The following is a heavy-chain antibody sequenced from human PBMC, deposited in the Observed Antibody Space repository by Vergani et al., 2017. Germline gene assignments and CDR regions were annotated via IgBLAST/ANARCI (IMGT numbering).Heavy chain of an antibody. Sequence: EVQLLESGGGLVQPGGSLRLSCTASGFTFSSYAMSWVRQAPGKGLEWVSATSGSGGSTYYADSVKGRVYIPRDNSTNTLYLQMHSLRAADAAVYYCAGERNANSSSRWGRWFDLWGRGTLVTVSS. D-gene: IGHD6-13*01. V-gene: IGHV3-23*01. CDR3: AGERNANSSSRWGRWFDL. J-gene: IGHJ2*01. CDR1: GFTFSSYA. CDR2: TSGSGGST.